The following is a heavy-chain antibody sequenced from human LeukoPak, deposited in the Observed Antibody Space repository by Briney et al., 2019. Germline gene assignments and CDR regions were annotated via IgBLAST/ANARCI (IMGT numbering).Heavy chain of an antibody. CDR1: GYTFTGYY. CDR2: INPNSGGT. Sequence: ASVKVSCKASGYTFTGYYMHWVRQAPGQGLEWMGWINPNSGGTNYAQKFQGRVTMTRDTSISAAYMELSRLRSDDTAVYYCARLPVGGDLSWFDPWGQGTLVTVSS. V-gene: IGHV1-2*02. CDR3: ARLPVGGDLSWFDP. D-gene: IGHD2-21*02. J-gene: IGHJ5*02.